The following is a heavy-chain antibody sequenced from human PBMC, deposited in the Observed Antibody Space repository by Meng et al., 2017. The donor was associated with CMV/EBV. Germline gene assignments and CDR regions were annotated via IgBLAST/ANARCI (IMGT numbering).Heavy chain of an antibody. Sequence: GSLRLSCAVYGGSFSGYYWSWIRQPPGKGLEWIGEINHSGSTNYNPSLKSRVTISVDTSKNQFSLKLSSVTAADTAVYYCARSAGTRYYYYGMDVWGQGTTVTVSS. D-gene: IGHD1-26*01. J-gene: IGHJ6*02. CDR1: GGSFSGYY. CDR2: INHSGST. CDR3: ARSAGTRYYYYGMDV. V-gene: IGHV4-34*01.